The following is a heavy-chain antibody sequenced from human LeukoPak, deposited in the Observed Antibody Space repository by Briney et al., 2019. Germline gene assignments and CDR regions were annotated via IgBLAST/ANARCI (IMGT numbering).Heavy chain of an antibody. CDR1: GGSISSSSYY. D-gene: IGHD2-2*01. J-gene: IGHJ6*02. CDR3: ARLRYNIVVVPGGFLNYYYGMDV. V-gene: IGHV4-39*01. Sequence: SETLSLTCTVSGGSISSSSYYWGWIRQPPGKGLEWIGSIYYSGSTYYNPSLKSRVTISVDTSKNQFSLKLSSVTAADTAVYYCARLRYNIVVVPGGFLNYYYGMDVWAKGPRSPSP. CDR2: IYYSGST.